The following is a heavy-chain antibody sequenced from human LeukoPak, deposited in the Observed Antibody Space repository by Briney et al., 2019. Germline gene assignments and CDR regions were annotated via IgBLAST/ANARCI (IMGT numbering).Heavy chain of an antibody. V-gene: IGHV3-66*01. Sequence: GGSLRLSCAASGFTFSSYAMSWVRQAPGKGLEWVSVIYSGGSTYYADSVKGRFTISRDNSKNTLYLQMNSLRAEDTAVYYCARAPGENYYGSGSYLAYWGQGTLVTVSS. CDR2: IYSGGST. CDR1: GFTFSSYA. D-gene: IGHD3-10*01. CDR3: ARAPGENYYGSGSYLAY. J-gene: IGHJ4*02.